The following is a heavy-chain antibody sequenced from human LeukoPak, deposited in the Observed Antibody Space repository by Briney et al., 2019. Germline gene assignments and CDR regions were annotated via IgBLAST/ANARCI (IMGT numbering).Heavy chain of an antibody. D-gene: IGHD5-24*01. Sequence: GGSLRLSCAASGFTFSSYAMHWVRQAPGKGLEWVAVISYDGSNKYYADSVKGRFTISRDNSKNTLYLQMNSLRAEDTAVYYCAREGRDGYNLGDYWGQGTLVTVSS. CDR1: GFTFSSYA. J-gene: IGHJ4*02. V-gene: IGHV3-30-3*01. CDR3: AREGRDGYNLGDY. CDR2: ISYDGSNK.